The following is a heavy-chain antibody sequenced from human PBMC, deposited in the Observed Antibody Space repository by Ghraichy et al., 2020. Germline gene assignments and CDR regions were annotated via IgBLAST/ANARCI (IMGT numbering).Heavy chain of an antibody. CDR2: ISGSGVST. CDR3: AKDSRLSGRQGYFDL. D-gene: IGHD4/OR15-4a*01. Sequence: GGSLRLSCAASGITFSSYGMSWVRQAPGKGLEWVSGISGSGVSTFYGDSVKGRFTISRDNSKNTLYLQMNSLRAEDTAVYYCAKDSRLSGRQGYFDLWGRGTLVTVSS. V-gene: IGHV3-23*01. CDR1: GITFSSYG. J-gene: IGHJ2*01.